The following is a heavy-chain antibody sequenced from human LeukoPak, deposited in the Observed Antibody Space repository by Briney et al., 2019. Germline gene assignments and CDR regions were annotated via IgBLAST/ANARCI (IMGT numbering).Heavy chain of an antibody. CDR2: ISGSGGST. CDR3: AKGNGDGCYSAFDY. Sequence: GESLKISCAASGFTFSSYAMSWVRQAPGKGLEWVSSISGSGGSTYYADSVKGRFTLSRDNSKNTLYLQMNSLRAEDTALYSCAKGNGDGCYSAFDYWGQGILVTVSS. CDR1: GFTFSSYA. V-gene: IGHV3-23*01. J-gene: IGHJ4*02. D-gene: IGHD2-15*01.